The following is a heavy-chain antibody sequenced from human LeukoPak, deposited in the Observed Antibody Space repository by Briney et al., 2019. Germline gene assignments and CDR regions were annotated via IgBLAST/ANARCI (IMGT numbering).Heavy chain of an antibody. Sequence: PSETLSLTCTVSGASISSYYWSWIRQPPGKGLEWIGYIHTSGNTNPNPSLKSRVTMSVDTSKNEFSLKLRSVAAADTALYYCARGHFDSSGYSNPLDSWGQGTLVTVSS. CDR1: GASISSYY. J-gene: IGHJ4*02. CDR3: ARGHFDSSGYSNPLDS. CDR2: IHTSGNT. D-gene: IGHD3-22*01. V-gene: IGHV4-4*09.